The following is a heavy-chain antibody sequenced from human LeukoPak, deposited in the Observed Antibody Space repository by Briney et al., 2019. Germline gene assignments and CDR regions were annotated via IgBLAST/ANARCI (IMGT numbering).Heavy chain of an antibody. Sequence: SGPTLVNPTQTLTLTCTFSGFSLSTIGVGVGWIRQPPGKALEWLALIYWDDDKRYSPSLKSRLTITKDTSKNQVVLTMTNMDPVDTATYYCAHSPYYGSGSYSNPFDYWGQGTLVTVSS. CDR2: IYWDDDK. CDR3: AHSPYYGSGSYSNPFDY. CDR1: GFSLSTIGVG. D-gene: IGHD3-10*01. J-gene: IGHJ4*02. V-gene: IGHV2-5*02.